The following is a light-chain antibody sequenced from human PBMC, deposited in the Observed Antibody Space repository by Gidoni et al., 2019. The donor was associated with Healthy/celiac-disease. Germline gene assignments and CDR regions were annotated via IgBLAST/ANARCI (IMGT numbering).Light chain of an antibody. Sequence: DIVMTQSPDTLAVSLGERATINCKSSQSVLSSSNNQNYLAWYQQNPGQPPKLLIYWASTRYSGVPDRFSGSGSGTSFTLPIRSLLAEYLAVFSCLHYYRSSLTFGQGTQVEIK. CDR2: WAS. CDR1: QSVLSSSNNQNY. V-gene: IGKV4-1*01. J-gene: IGKJ1*01. CDR3: LHYYRSSLT.